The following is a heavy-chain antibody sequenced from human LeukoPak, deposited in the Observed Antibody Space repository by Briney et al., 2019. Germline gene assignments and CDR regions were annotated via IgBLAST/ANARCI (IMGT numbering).Heavy chain of an antibody. CDR1: GGTFNSYG. CDR2: IIPILGTA. J-gene: IGHJ6*03. V-gene: IGHV1-69*10. Sequence: SVKVSCKASGGTFNSYGIIWVRQAPGQGLEWMGGIIPILGTANYAQKFQGGVTISADKSTSTAYMELSSLRSEDTAVYYCGRGARPPHYYYYMDVWGKGTTVTVSS. D-gene: IGHD5-12*01. CDR3: GRGARPPHYYYYMDV.